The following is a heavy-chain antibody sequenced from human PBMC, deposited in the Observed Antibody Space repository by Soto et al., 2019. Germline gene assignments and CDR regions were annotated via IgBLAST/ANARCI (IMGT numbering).Heavy chain of an antibody. Sequence: PSETLSLTCTVSGGSISSYYWSWIRQHQGKGLERIGYIYYSGSINYNPSLKSRATVSADTSKNQLSLKLSSVTAADTAVYYCAIHLGFCSSNSCYSRFDPLVQGTLGTVSS. CDR1: GGSISSYY. V-gene: IGHV4-59*08. D-gene: IGHD2-2*01. CDR3: AIHLGFCSSNSCYSRFDP. CDR2: IYYSGSI. J-gene: IGHJ5*02.